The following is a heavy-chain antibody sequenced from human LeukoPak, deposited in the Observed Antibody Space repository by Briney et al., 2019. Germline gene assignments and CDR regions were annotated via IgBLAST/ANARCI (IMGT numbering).Heavy chain of an antibody. Sequence: ASVKVSCKASGYTFTSYDINWVRQATGQGLEWMGWMNPNSGNTGYAQKFQGRVTITRNTSISTAYMELSSLRSDDTAVYYCARTIVVVAAMDYWGQGTLVTVSS. D-gene: IGHD2-15*01. CDR2: MNPNSGNT. CDR3: ARTIVVVAAMDY. CDR1: GYTFTSYD. J-gene: IGHJ4*02. V-gene: IGHV1-8*03.